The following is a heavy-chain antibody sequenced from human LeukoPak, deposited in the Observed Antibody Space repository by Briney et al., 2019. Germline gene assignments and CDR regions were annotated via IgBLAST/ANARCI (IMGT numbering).Heavy chain of an antibody. CDR2: ISSSSSYI. Sequence: GGSLRLSCAASGFTFSSYSMNWVRQAPGKGLEWVSSISSSSSYIYYAGSVKGRFTISRDNAKNSLYLQMNSLRAEDTAVYYCARDSTTFWFDPWGQGTLVTVSS. V-gene: IGHV3-21*01. J-gene: IGHJ5*02. CDR1: GFTFSSYS. D-gene: IGHD2/OR15-2a*01. CDR3: ARDSTTFWFDP.